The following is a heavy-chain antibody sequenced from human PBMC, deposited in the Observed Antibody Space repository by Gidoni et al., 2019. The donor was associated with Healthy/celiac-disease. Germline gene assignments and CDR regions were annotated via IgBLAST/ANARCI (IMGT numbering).Heavy chain of an antibody. D-gene: IGHD5-12*01. J-gene: IGHJ4*02. V-gene: IGHV3-21*01. CDR1: GFTFSSYR. CDR3: AREYGGHDY. CDR2: ISSSSSYI. Sequence: EVQLVESVGGLFKPGRSLRLSCAASGFTFSSYRMNWFRQAPGKGLGWVSSISSSSSYIYYADSVKGRFTISRDNAKNSLYLQMNSLRAEDTAVYYCAREYGGHDYWGQGTLVTVSS.